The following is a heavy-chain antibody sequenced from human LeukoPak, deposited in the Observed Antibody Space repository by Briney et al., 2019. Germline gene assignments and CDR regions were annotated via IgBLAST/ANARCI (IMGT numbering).Heavy chain of an antibody. Sequence: SETLSLTCTVSGGSISSGDYYWSWVRQPPGKGLEWIAYMYYSGGTYYNPSLKSRVTMSADTSKNQLSLKLSSVTAADTAVYYCARPYYYDSRIDPWGQGILVTVSS. D-gene: IGHD3-22*01. J-gene: IGHJ5*02. CDR3: ARPYYYDSRIDP. V-gene: IGHV4-30-4*01. CDR1: GGSISSGDYY. CDR2: MYYSGGT.